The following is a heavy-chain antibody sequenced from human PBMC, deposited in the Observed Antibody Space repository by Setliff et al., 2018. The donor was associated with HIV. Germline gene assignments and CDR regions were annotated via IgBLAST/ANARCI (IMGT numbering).Heavy chain of an antibody. CDR2: IYYIGTT. Sequence: PSETLSLTCTLSGDSISNSNYYWGWIRQPPGRGLEWIGSIYYIGTTFYNPSLKSRVTISVDTSTNQFSLKLSSVTAADPAVYYCARSVRHRTVTMIVGRFDPWGQGALVTVSS. D-gene: IGHD3-22*01. CDR1: GDSISNSNYY. J-gene: IGHJ5*02. CDR3: ARSVRHRTVTMIVGRFDP. V-gene: IGHV4-39*01.